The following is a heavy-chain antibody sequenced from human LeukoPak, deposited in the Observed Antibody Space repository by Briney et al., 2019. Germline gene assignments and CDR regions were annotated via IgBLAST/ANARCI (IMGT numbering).Heavy chain of an antibody. D-gene: IGHD3-22*01. J-gene: IGHJ4*02. CDR2: INPTTGGA. Sequence: ASVKVSCKASGYTFNNHYMHWVRQAPGQGLEWMGIINPTTGGATYAQKFQGRVTMTRDMSTSTVYMELSKLRSEDTAVYYCARVMSRGLYYDSSYFDYWGQGTLVTVSS. CDR1: GYTFNNHY. CDR3: ARVMSRGLYYDSSYFDY. V-gene: IGHV1-46*02.